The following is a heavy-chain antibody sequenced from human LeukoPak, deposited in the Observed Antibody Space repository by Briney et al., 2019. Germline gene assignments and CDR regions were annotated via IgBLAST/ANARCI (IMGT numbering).Heavy chain of an antibody. V-gene: IGHV1-2*02. D-gene: IGHD3-22*01. CDR1: GYTFTGYY. Sequence: ASVTVSCTASGYTFTGYYMHWVRQAPGQGLEWMGWINPNSGGTNYAQKFQGRVTITRDTSISTAYMELSRLRSDDTAVYHCARVNDSSGYTYFYYYGMDVWGQGTTVTVSS. J-gene: IGHJ6*02. CDR2: INPNSGGT. CDR3: ARVNDSSGYTYFYYYGMDV.